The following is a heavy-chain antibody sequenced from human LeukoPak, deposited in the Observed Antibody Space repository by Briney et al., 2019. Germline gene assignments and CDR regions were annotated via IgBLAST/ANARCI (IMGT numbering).Heavy chain of an antibody. CDR3: ARDLGRDCSGGSCYSKDGLFDP. D-gene: IGHD2-15*01. Sequence: PGGSLRLSCAASGFTFSSYGMHWVRQAPGKGLEWVAFIRYDGSNKYYADSVKGRFTISRDNSKNTLYLQMNSLRAEDTAVYYCARDLGRDCSGGSCYSKDGLFDPWGQGTLVTVSS. CDR1: GFTFSSYG. V-gene: IGHV3-30*02. CDR2: IRYDGSNK. J-gene: IGHJ5*02.